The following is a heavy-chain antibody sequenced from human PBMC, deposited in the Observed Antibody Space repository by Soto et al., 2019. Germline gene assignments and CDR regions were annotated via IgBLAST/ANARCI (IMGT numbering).Heavy chain of an antibody. Sequence: QEQLVESGGGVVQPGGSLRLSCAASGFTFGRYAMHWVRQAPGKGLERVSVISYDGSVKSYADSVKGRFTISRDNSKNTLYRQMDSLIPEDPALYYCTIVPGQQPVLPPTADYWGQGTLVTVSS. CDR1: GFTFGRYA. J-gene: IGHJ4*02. D-gene: IGHD6-13*01. V-gene: IGHV3-30*14. CDR3: TIVPGQQPVLPPTADY. CDR2: ISYDGSVK.